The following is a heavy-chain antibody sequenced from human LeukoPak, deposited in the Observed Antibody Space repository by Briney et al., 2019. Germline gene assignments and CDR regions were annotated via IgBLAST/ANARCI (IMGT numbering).Heavy chain of an antibody. CDR3: ARESTNLQLDYYGMDV. J-gene: IGHJ6*02. CDR1: GFTFSSYA. V-gene: IGHV3-23*01. D-gene: IGHD5-24*01. Sequence: PGGSLRLSCAASGFTFSSYAMTWVRQAPGKGLEWISTISDNGGSTYYADSVKGRFTISRDNSKNTLYLQMNSLRAEDTAVYYCARESTNLQLDYYGMDVWGQGTTVTVSS. CDR2: ISDNGGST.